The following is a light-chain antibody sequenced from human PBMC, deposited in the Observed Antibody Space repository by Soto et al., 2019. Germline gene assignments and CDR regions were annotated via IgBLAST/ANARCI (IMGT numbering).Light chain of an antibody. V-gene: IGKV3-20*01. CDR1: QSIDSSY. Sequence: EIVLTQSPGTLSLSPGERATLSCRASQSIDSSYLAWYQQKPGQSPRLLIYGASSRATGIPDRFSGSGSGTDFTLTISRLEPEDFAVDFCQQYRSSPVTFGQGTKLEIK. J-gene: IGKJ2*01. CDR2: GAS. CDR3: QQYRSSPVT.